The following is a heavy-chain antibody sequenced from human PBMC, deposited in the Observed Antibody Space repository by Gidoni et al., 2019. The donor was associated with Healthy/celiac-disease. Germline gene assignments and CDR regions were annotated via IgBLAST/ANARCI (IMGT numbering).Heavy chain of an antibody. Sequence: PGLVKPSETLSLTCAVSGYSISSGYYWGWIRQPPGKGLEWIGSIYHSGSTYYNPSLKSRVTISVDTSKNQFSLKLSSVTAADTAVYYCARERGNSYDYWGQGTLVTVSS. CDR2: IYHSGST. J-gene: IGHJ4*02. D-gene: IGHD6-13*01. V-gene: IGHV4-38-2*02. CDR1: GYSISSGYY. CDR3: ARERGNSYDY.